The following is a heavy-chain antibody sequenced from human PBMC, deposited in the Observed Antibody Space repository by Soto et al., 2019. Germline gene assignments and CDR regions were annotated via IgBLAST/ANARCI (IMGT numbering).Heavy chain of an antibody. CDR2: ISGSGGST. D-gene: IGHD5-12*01. CDR3: AKDRKEGYSGTRRVGYYFDY. CDR1: GFTFSSYA. Sequence: GGSLRLSCAASGFTFSSYAMSWVRQAPGKGLEWVSAISGSGGSTYYADSVKGRFTISRDNSKNTLYLQMNSLRAEDTAVYYCAKDRKEGYSGTRRVGYYFDYWGQGTLVTVSS. V-gene: IGHV3-23*01. J-gene: IGHJ4*02.